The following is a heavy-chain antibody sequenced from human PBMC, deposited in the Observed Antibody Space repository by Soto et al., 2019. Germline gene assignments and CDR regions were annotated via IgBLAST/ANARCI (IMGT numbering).Heavy chain of an antibody. J-gene: IGHJ4*02. V-gene: IGHV4-30-2*01. Sequence: QLQLQESGSGLVKPSQTLSLTCAVSGGPISSGGYSWSWIRQPPGKGLEWIGYIYHSGSTYYNPSLKGRVTTSVDRSKNQFSLTRSSVTAADTAVYDWARASRSGYPDYWGQGTLVTVSS. CDR3: ARASRSGYPDY. CDR1: GGPISSGGYS. D-gene: IGHD3-9*01. CDR2: IYHSGST.